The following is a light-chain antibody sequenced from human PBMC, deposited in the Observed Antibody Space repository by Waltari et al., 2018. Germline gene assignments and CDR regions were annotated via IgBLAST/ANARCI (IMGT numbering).Light chain of an antibody. J-gene: IGKJ1*01. V-gene: IGKV1-5*03. Sequence: IQMTQSPSTLSASVGDRVTITCRASQSICSWLAWSQQKPGKAPKLLIYKAASLESGVPSRFSGSRSGTEFTLTISSLQPDDFATYYCQQYNSYSRTFGQGTKVEIK. CDR3: QQYNSYSRT. CDR2: KAA. CDR1: QSICSW.